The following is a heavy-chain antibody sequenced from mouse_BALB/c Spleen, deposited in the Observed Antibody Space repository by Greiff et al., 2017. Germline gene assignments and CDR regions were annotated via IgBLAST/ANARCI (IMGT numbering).Heavy chain of an antibody. J-gene: IGHJ3*01. V-gene: IGHV5-9-4*01. D-gene: IGHD2-2*01. Sequence: EVMLVESGGGLVKPGGSLKLSCAASGFTFGSYAMSWVRQSPEKRLEWVAEISSGGSYTYYPDTVTGRFTISRDNAKNTLYLEMSSLRSEDTAMYYCARDPGYDFAYWGQGTLVTVSA. CDR3: ARDPGYDFAY. CDR2: ISSGGSYT. CDR1: GFTFGSYA.